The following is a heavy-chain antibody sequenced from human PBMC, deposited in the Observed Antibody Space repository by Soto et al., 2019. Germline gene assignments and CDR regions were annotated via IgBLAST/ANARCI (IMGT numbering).Heavy chain of an antibody. CDR2: IKQDGSKK. CDR3: ARNDLLLAFEYYYYMDV. J-gene: IGHJ6*03. CDR1: GFTFSSYW. D-gene: IGHD1-26*01. V-gene: IGHV3-7*02. Sequence: GGSLRLSCAASGFTFSSYWMSWVRQAPGKGLEWVADIKQDGSKKYYVDSVKGRFTISRDNSKNTLYLQMNSLRAEDTAVYYCARNDLLLAFEYYYYMDVWGKGTTVTVSS.